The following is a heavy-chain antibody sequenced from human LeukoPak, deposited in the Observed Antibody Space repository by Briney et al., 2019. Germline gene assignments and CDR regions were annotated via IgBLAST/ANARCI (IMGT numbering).Heavy chain of an antibody. CDR3: ARRFLECGTFDY. CDR2: ISGSGGST. Sequence: GGSLRLPCPASGFTFSSYAMSWVRQAPGKGLDWVSAISGSGGSTSYADSVKGRFTISRDNSKNTLYLQMNSLRAEDTAVYYCARRFLECGTFDYWGQGTLVTVSS. V-gene: IGHV3-23*01. J-gene: IGHJ4*02. CDR1: GFTFSSYA. D-gene: IGHD3-3*01.